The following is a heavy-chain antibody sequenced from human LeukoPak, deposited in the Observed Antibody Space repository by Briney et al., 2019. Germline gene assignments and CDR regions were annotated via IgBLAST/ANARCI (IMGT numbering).Heavy chain of an antibody. Sequence: PSETLSLTCAVYGGSFSGYYWSWIRQPPGKGLEWIGEINHSGSTNYNPSLKSRVTISVDTSKNQFSLKLSSVTAADTAVYYCARVKYSSSWYPPYYYGMDVWGQGTTVTVSS. D-gene: IGHD6-13*01. J-gene: IGHJ6*02. CDR1: GGSFSGYY. CDR3: ARVKYSSSWYPPYYYGMDV. V-gene: IGHV4-34*01. CDR2: INHSGST.